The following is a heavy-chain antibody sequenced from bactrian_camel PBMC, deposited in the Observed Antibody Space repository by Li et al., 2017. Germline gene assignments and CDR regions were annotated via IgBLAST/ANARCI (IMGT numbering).Heavy chain of an antibody. CDR2: IDSRGGT. V-gene: IGHV3S53*01. Sequence: HVQLVESGGGSVQAGGSLRLSCSRTYSGYHMAWFRQAPGMQREGVAAIDSRGGTAYADSATGRFTISQDSAKNTLYLQMDSLKPEDTAMYYCAADFYGLGAGTAALKAKYNYWGQGTQVTVS. D-gene: IGHD3*01. CDR3: AADFYGLGAGTAALKAKYNY. CDR1: TYSGYH. J-gene: IGHJ4*01.